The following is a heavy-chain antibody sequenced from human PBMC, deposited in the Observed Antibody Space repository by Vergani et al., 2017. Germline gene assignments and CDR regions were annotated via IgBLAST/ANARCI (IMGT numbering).Heavy chain of an antibody. D-gene: IGHD6-19*01. CDR3: ARGRRVIAVAPRAFDI. CDR2: INHSGST. J-gene: IGHJ3*02. V-gene: IGHV4-34*01. CDR1: GGSFSGYY. Sequence: QVQLQQWGAGLLKPSETLSLTCAVYGGSFSGYYWSWIRQPPGKGLEWIGEINHSGSTNYNPSLKSRVTISVDTSKNQFSLKLSSVTAADTAVYYCARGRRVIAVAPRAFDIWGQGTMVTVSS.